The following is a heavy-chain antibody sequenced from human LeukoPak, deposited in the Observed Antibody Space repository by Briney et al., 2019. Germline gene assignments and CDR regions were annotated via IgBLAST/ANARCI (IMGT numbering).Heavy chain of an antibody. CDR1: GFTFSSYS. Sequence: GGSLRLSCAASGFTFSSYSMNWVRQAPGKGLERVSSISSSSYIYYADSVKGRFTISRDNAKNSLYLQMNSLRAEDTAIYYCAREPGLTDPPAGRQYWGQGTLVTVSS. V-gene: IGHV3-21*01. CDR2: ISSSSYI. CDR3: AREPGLTDPPAGRQY. D-gene: IGHD1-20*01. J-gene: IGHJ4*02.